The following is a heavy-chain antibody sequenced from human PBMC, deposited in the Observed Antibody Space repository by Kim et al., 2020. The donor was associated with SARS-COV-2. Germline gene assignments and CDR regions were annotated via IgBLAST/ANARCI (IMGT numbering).Heavy chain of an antibody. CDR1: GYTFTSYA. Sequence: SVKVSCKASGYTFTSYAISWVRQAPGQGLEWMGGIIPNIGKTNYAEKFQGRVTITTDKSTSTAYMELSSLRSEDTAVYYCARAIHSSGWYEGGFHYNYGMDVWGQGTTVTVSS. CDR3: ARAIHSSGWYEGGFHYNYGMDV. J-gene: IGHJ6*02. D-gene: IGHD3-22*01. CDR2: IIPNIGKT. V-gene: IGHV1-69*10.